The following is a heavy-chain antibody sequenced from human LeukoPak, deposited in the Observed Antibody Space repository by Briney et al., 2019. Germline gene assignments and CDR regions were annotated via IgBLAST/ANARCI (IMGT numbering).Heavy chain of an antibody. J-gene: IGHJ4*02. Sequence: GGSLRLSCAASGFTFSNHGMYWVRQAPGKGLEWVSGISPSGDITYYADSVKGRFTISRDNSKNTLYLEVISLTAEDTAVYYCAKHDAWLRFGEWSQGTLVTVSS. CDR2: ISPSGDIT. V-gene: IGHV3-23*01. CDR3: AKHDAWLRFGE. CDR1: GFTFSNHG. D-gene: IGHD3-10*01.